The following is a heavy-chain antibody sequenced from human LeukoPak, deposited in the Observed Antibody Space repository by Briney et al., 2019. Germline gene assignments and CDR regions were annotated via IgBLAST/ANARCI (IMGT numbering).Heavy chain of an antibody. D-gene: IGHD3-9*01. CDR2: IYHSGST. V-gene: IGHV4-38-2*02. Sequence: SETLSLTCTVSGYSISSGYYWGWIRQPPGKGLEWIGSIYHSGSTYYNPSLKSRVTISADTSKNQFSLKLSSVTAADTAVYYCARGIFGVHYDILTGYYTGDFDYWGQGTLVTVSS. CDR1: GYSISSGYY. CDR3: ARGIFGVHYDILTGYYTGDFDY. J-gene: IGHJ4*02.